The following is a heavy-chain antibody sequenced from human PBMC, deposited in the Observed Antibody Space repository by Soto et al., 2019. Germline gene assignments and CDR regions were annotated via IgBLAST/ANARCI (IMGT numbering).Heavy chain of an antibody. CDR1: GGSISSSNYY. Sequence: SETLSLTCTISGGSISSSNYYWAWIRQSPGKGLEWIGSVYYNGFTYYNPSLKSRVTISVDTSKNQFSLKLTSVTAADTAVYYCARMGDFWSGPGELDPWGQGTLVTVSS. CDR3: ARMGDFWSGPGELDP. D-gene: IGHD3-3*01. V-gene: IGHV4-39*01. CDR2: VYYNGFT. J-gene: IGHJ5*02.